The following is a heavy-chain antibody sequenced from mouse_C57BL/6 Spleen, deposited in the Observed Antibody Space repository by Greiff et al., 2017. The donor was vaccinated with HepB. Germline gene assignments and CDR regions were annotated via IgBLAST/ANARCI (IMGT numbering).Heavy chain of an antibody. CDR2: IWSDGST. J-gene: IGHJ4*01. D-gene: IGHD2-12*01. V-gene: IGHV2-6-1*01. CDR3: ARHRPYEGYYAMDY. CDR1: GFSLTSYG. Sequence: VKLMESGPGLVAPSQSLSITCTVSGFSLTSYGVHWVRQPPGKGLEWLVVIWSDGSTTYNSALKSRLSISKDNSKSQVFLKMNSLQTDDTAMYYCARHRPYEGYYAMDYWGQGTSVTVSS.